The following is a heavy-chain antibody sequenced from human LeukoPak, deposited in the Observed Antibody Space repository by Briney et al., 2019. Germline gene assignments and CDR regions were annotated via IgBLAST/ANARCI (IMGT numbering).Heavy chain of an antibody. V-gene: IGHV4-38-2*01. CDR2: IYNSGST. D-gene: IGHD2-15*01. Sequence: SETLSLTCAVSGYSISSGYYWGWIRQPPGKGLEGVGSIYNSGSTYYNPSLKSRVTISVDTSKNQFSLKLSSVTAADTAVYYCVAVVAAALYYFDYWGQGTLVTVSS. CDR1: GYSISSGYY. J-gene: IGHJ4*02. CDR3: VAVVAAALYYFDY.